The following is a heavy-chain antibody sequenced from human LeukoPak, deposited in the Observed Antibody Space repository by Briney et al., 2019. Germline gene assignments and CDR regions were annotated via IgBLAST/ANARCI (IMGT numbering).Heavy chain of an antibody. CDR1: GGSISSYY. V-gene: IGHV4-59*01. J-gene: IGHJ4*02. CDR3: ARDPSTFYFDY. Sequence: SETLSLTCTVSGGSISSYYWSWIRQPPGKGLEWIGYIYSSGSTDYTPSLKSRVTISVDTSKSQFSLKLSSVTAADTAIYYCARDPSTFYFDYWGQGALVTVSS. CDR2: IYSSGST. D-gene: IGHD3-16*01.